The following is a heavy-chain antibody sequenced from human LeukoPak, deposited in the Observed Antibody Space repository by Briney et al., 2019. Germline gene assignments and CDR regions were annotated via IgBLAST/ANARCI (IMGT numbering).Heavy chain of an antibody. V-gene: IGHV1-18*01. CDR2: ISAYNGNT. CDR1: GYTFTSYG. J-gene: IGHJ4*02. Sequence: GASVKVSCKASGYTFTSYGISWVRQAPGQGLEWMGWISAYNGNTNYAQKLQGRVTMTTDTSTSTAYMELRSLRSDDTAVYYCARVAIFGVVNSGPKPDYWGQGTLVTVSS. CDR3: ARVAIFGVVNSGPKPDY. D-gene: IGHD3-3*01.